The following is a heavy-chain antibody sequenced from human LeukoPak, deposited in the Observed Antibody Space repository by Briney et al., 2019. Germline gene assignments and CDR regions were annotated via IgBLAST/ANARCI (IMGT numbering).Heavy chain of an antibody. D-gene: IGHD3-16*01. CDR2: IYYSGST. V-gene: IGHV4-59*12. CDR3: ARGSYTYYDYVWGSRGAFDI. Sequence: SETLSLTCTVSGGSISSYYWSWIRQPPGKGLEWIGYIYYSGSTNYNPSLKSRVTISVDTSKNQFSLKLSSVTAADTAVYYCARGSYTYYDYVWGSRGAFDIWGQGTMVTVSS. J-gene: IGHJ3*02. CDR1: GGSISSYY.